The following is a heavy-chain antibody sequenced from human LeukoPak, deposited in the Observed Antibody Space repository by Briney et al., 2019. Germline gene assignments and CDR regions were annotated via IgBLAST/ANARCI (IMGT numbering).Heavy chain of an antibody. Sequence: SETLSLTCTVSGGSISSGGYYWSWIRQHPGKGLEWIGYIYYSGSTYYNPSLKSRVTISVDTSKNQFHLKLSSVTAADTAVYYCARGNYDSSGYYYAHAFDIWGQGTMVTVSS. D-gene: IGHD3-22*01. CDR1: GGSISSGGYY. CDR3: ARGNYDSSGYYYAHAFDI. V-gene: IGHV4-31*03. J-gene: IGHJ3*02. CDR2: IYYSGST.